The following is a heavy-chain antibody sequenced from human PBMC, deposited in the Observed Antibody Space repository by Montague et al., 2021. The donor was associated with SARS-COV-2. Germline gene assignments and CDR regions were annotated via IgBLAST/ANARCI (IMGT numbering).Heavy chain of an antibody. CDR3: ARDPDPAYVAFDI. V-gene: IGHV3-7*01. D-gene: IGHD3-16*01. CDR2: IKQDGSEK. CDR1: GFTFSSYW. Sequence: LRLSCAASGFTFSSYWMSWVRQAPGKGLEWVANIKQDGSEKYYVDSVKGRFTISRDNAKNSLYLQMNSLRAEDTAVYYCARDPDPAYVAFDIWGQGTMVTVSS. J-gene: IGHJ3*02.